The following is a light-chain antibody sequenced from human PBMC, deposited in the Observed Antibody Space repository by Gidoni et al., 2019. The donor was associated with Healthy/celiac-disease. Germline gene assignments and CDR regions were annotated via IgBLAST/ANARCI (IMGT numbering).Light chain of an antibody. Sequence: IVLTQSPGTLSLSPGERATLSCRASQSVSSSYLAWYQQKPGQAPRLLIYGASSRATGIPDSFSGSGSGTDFTLTISRLEPEDFAVYYCQQYGSSPPRYTFGQGTKLEIK. J-gene: IGKJ2*01. V-gene: IGKV3-20*01. CDR2: GAS. CDR1: QSVSSSY. CDR3: QQYGSSPPRYT.